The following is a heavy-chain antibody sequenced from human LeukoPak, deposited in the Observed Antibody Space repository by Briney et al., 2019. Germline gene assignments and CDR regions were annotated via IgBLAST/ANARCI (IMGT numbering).Heavy chain of an antibody. Sequence: SETLFLTCTVSGGSMSSYYWSWIRQPPGKGLEWIGYIYYSGSTNYNPSLKSRVTISVDTSKNQFSLKLSSVTAADTAVYYCARWGSGYIAVAGNWFDPWGQGTLVTVSS. CDR1: GGSMSSYY. D-gene: IGHD6-19*01. CDR2: IYYSGST. CDR3: ARWGSGYIAVAGNWFDP. J-gene: IGHJ5*02. V-gene: IGHV4-59*08.